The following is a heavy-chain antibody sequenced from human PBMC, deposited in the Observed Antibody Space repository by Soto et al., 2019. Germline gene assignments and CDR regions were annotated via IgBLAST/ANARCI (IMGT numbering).Heavy chain of an antibody. CDR2: IYSSGTT. V-gene: IGHV3-53*01. Sequence: GGSLRLSCAASGFTFSTYDMNWVRQAPGRGLEWVSVIYSSGTTYYGDSVKGRFTISRDNSKNTLYLQMNSLRTEDTALYYCARAGSPFHSDSTGYWGFDYWGQGTLVTVSS. D-gene: IGHD3-9*01. CDR3: ARAGSPFHSDSTGYWGFDY. J-gene: IGHJ4*02. CDR1: GFTFSTYD.